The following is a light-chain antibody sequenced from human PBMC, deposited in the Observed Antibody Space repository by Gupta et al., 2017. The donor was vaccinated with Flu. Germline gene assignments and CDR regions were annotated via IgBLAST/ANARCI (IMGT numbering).Light chain of an antibody. CDR2: NDN. J-gene: IGLJ3*02. CDR3: AAWDDSLTALSADGSLTGIWV. V-gene: IGLV1-44*01. Sequence: WYQHLPGTAPRLLIYNDNQRPSGVPDRFSGSKSGTSASLAIGGLQSEDEADYYCAAWDDSLTALSADGSLTGIWVFGGGTKLSVL.